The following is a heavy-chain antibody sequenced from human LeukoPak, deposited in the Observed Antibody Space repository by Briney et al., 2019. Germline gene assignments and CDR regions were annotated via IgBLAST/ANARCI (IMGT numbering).Heavy chain of an antibody. Sequence: PSETLSLTCTVSGGSISSYYWSWIRQPPGKGLEWIGYFYYSGSTNYNPSLKSRVTISVDTSKNQFSLKLSSVTAADTAVYYCASHGPSYSSSLYNWFDPWGQGTLVTVSS. CDR3: ASHGPSYSSSLYNWFDP. J-gene: IGHJ5*02. CDR2: FYYSGST. D-gene: IGHD6-6*01. V-gene: IGHV4-59*01. CDR1: GGSISSYY.